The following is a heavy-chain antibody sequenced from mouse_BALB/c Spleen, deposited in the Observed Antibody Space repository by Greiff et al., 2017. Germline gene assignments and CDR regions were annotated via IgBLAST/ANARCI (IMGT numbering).Heavy chain of an antibody. CDR3: ARMGGTEAMDY. Sequence: QVQLQQSGAELVRPGVSVKISCKGSGYTFTDYAMHWVKQSHAKSLEWIGVISTYYGDASYNQKFKGKATMTVDKSSSTAYMELARLTSEDSAIYYCARMGGTEAMDYWGQGTSVTVSS. CDR1: GYTFTDYA. V-gene: IGHV1S137*01. D-gene: IGHD4-1*01. CDR2: ISTYYGDA. J-gene: IGHJ4*01.